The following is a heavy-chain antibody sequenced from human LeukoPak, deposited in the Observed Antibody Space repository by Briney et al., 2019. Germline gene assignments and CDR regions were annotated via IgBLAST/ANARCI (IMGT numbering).Heavy chain of an antibody. V-gene: IGHV3-53*05. D-gene: IGHD3-3*01. Sequence: GGSLRLSCAAAGFTVSSNYMSWVRQAPGKGLEWVSVIYSGGSTYYADSVKGRFTISKDNSKNTVSLQMNSLRVEDTAIYYCAKDGVNYDFWNGYFDHWGQGALVTVSS. J-gene: IGHJ4*02. CDR2: IYSGGST. CDR3: AKDGVNYDFWNGYFDH. CDR1: GFTVSSNY.